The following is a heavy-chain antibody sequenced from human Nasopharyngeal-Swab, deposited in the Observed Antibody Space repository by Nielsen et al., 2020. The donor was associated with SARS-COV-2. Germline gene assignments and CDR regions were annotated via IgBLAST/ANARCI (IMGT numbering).Heavy chain of an antibody. D-gene: IGHD3-22*01. V-gene: IGHV3-53*01. CDR2: IYSDGST. CDR3: ARDDSSGYYGY. Sequence: GESLKISCAASGFTVSSNYMSWVRQAPGKGLEWVSVIYSDGSTYYADSVKGRFTMSRDNAKNSVYLQMNSLRAEDTAVYYCARDDSSGYYGYWGQGTLVTVSS. J-gene: IGHJ4*02. CDR1: GFTVSSNY.